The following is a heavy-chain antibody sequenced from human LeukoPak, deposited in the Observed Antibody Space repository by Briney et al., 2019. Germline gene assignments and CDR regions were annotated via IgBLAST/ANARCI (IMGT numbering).Heavy chain of an antibody. D-gene: IGHD2-15*01. Sequence: PSETLSLTCAVYGGSFSGYYWSWLRQPPGKGLEWIGEINHSGSTNYNPSLKSRVTISVDTSKNQFSLKLSSVTAADTAVYYCARGPRYSKTCWFDPWGQGTLVTVSS. CDR3: ARGPRYSKTCWFDP. J-gene: IGHJ5*02. CDR2: INHSGST. V-gene: IGHV4-34*01. CDR1: GGSFSGYY.